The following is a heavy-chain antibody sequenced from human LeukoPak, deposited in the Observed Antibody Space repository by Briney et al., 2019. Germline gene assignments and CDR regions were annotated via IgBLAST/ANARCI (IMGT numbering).Heavy chain of an antibody. V-gene: IGHV4-38-2*01. D-gene: IGHD3-22*01. Sequence: SETLSLTCAVSGYSISSGYYWGWIRQPPGKGLEWIGSIYHSGSTYYNPSLKSRVTISVDTSKNQFSLKLSSVTAADTAVYYCARGYYDSSGYLSYLRLNWFDPWGQGTLVTVSS. CDR1: GYSISSGYY. CDR3: ARGYYDSSGYLSYLRLNWFDP. CDR2: IYHSGST. J-gene: IGHJ5*02.